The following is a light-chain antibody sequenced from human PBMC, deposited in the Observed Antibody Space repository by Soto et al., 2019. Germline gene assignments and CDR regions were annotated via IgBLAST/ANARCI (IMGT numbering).Light chain of an antibody. CDR2: GNS. CDR3: QSYDSSLSGYV. Sequence: QSVLTKPPSVSVGPGQRVTISCTGSSSTIGAGYDVHWYQQLPGTAPKLLIYGNSNRPSGVPDRFSGSKSGTSASLAITGLQAEDEADYYCQSYDSSLSGYVFGTGTKVTAL. CDR1: SSTIGAGYD. J-gene: IGLJ1*01. V-gene: IGLV1-40*01.